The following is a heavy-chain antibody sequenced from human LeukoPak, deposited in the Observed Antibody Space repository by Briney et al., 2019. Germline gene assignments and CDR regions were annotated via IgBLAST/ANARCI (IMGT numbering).Heavy chain of an antibody. CDR2: ISWNSGSI. CDR1: GFTFSSYA. V-gene: IGHV3-9*01. Sequence: GGSLRLSCAASGFTFSSYAMSWVRQAPGKGLEWVSGISWNSGSIGYADSVKGRFTISRDNAKNSLYLQMNSLRAEDTALYYCAKDITPTSGWPHYYYYGMDVWGQGTTVTVSS. CDR3: AKDITPTSGWPHYYYYGMDV. J-gene: IGHJ6*02. D-gene: IGHD6-19*01.